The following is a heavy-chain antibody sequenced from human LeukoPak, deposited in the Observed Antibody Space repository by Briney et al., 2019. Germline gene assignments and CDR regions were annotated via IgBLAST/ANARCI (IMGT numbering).Heavy chain of an antibody. Sequence: MPSETLSLTCSVSGGSISSGDYYWSWIRQHPGKGLEWVGYILYSGNTYYNPSLKSRIAISVDTSKKQFSLRLSSVTAADTAVYYCTYGPGSYYLWGQGTLVTVSS. CDR2: ILYSGNT. J-gene: IGHJ4*02. V-gene: IGHV4-31*03. CDR1: GGSISSGDYY. CDR3: TYGPGSYYL. D-gene: IGHD3-10*01.